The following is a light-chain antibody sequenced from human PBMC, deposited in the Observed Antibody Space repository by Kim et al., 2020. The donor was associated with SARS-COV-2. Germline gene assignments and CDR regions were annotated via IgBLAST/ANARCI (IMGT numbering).Light chain of an antibody. CDR3: QVWDSSTSVV. J-gene: IGLJ2*01. CDR2: QDS. Sequence: SSELTQPPSVSVSPGQTASITCSGDKLGDKYACWYQQKPGQSPVLVIYQDSKRPSGIPERFSGSNSGNTATLAISGTQAMDEADYYCQVWDSSTSVVFGGGTQLTVL. CDR1: KLGDKY. V-gene: IGLV3-1*01.